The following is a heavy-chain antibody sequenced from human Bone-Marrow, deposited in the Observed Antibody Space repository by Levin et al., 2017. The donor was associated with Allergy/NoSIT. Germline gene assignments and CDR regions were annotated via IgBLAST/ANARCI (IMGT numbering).Heavy chain of an antibody. CDR2: MNPNSGNT. V-gene: IGHV1-8*01. Sequence: KRGESLKISCQASGYTFTSYDINWVRQATGQGLEWMGWMNPNSGNTGYAQKFQGRVTMTRNTSISTAYMELSSLRSEDTAVYYCARGSIVVVPAANDKFDYWGQGTLVTVSS. J-gene: IGHJ4*02. CDR1: GYTFTSYD. CDR3: ARGSIVVVPAANDKFDY. D-gene: IGHD2-2*01.